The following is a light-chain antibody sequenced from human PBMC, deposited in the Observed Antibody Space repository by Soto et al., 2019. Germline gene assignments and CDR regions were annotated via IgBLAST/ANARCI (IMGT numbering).Light chain of an antibody. Sequence: EIVLTQSPGTLSLSPGQRATLSCRASQSVSRSFLAWYQHKRGQAPRLLMFGTASRATGIPDRFSGTGSGTDFTLIISRLEPEDFAVYYCQQYSSSPHTFGQGTKLEIK. CDR2: GTA. CDR3: QQYSSSPHT. CDR1: QSVSRSF. J-gene: IGKJ2*01. V-gene: IGKV3-20*01.